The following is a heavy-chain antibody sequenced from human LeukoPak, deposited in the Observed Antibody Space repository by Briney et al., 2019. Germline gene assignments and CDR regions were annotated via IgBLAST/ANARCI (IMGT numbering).Heavy chain of an antibody. Sequence: PGGSLRLSCAASGFTFSSYRMNWVRQAPGKGLEWVSSISSSSSYIYYADSVKGRFTISRDNAKNSLYLQMNSLRAEDTAVYYCARVGEYSSSLGPWGQGTLVTVSS. V-gene: IGHV3-21*01. D-gene: IGHD6-6*01. J-gene: IGHJ5*02. CDR3: ARVGEYSSSLGP. CDR1: GFTFSSYR. CDR2: ISSSSSYI.